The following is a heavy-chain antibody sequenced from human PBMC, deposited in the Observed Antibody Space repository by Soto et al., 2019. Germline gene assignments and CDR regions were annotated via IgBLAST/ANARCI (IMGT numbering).Heavy chain of an antibody. J-gene: IGHJ5*02. Sequence: ASVKVSCKASGYTFTNYHIHWVRQAPGQGLEWLGWMNPNTGNIKPSHKFEDRVSITRDTATSTACMELRGLRSEDTAVYFCAREGVVAENWFAPWGQGTLVNVAS. D-gene: IGHD3-22*01. CDR3: AREGVVAENWFAP. CDR2: MNPNTGNI. CDR1: GYTFTNYH. V-gene: IGHV1-8*02.